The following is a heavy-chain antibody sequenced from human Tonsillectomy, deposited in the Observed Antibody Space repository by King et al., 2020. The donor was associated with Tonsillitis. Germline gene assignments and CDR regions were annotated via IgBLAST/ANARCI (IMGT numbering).Heavy chain of an antibody. CDR3: AKAWYNSGWCVGFDC. D-gene: IGHD6-19*01. CDR2: ISWNGTSI. J-gene: IGHJ4*02. V-gene: IGHV3-9*01. Sequence: VQLVESGGGLVQPGRSLRLSCAASGFTFDDYAMHWVRQGPGKGLEWVAGISWNGTSINYAASVKGRFTISRDNAKNSLYLQMNSLRAEDTAFYYCAKAWYNSGWCVGFDCWGPGTLVTVSS. CDR1: GFTFDDYA.